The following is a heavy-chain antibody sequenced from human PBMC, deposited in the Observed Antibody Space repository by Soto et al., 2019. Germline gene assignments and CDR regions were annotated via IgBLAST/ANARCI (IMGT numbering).Heavy chain of an antibody. CDR2: IYYSGST. CDR1: GGSISSYY. CDR3: ARAYNYDFLSGPHSDYYYHYGMAV. D-gene: IGHD3-3*01. Sequence: SETLSLTCTVSGGSISSYYWSWIRQPPGKGLEWIGYIYYSGSTNYNPSLKSRVTISVDTSKNQFSLKLSSVTAADTAVYYCARAYNYDFLSGPHSDYYYHYGMAVWGQGTTVTVYS. V-gene: IGHV4-59*01. J-gene: IGHJ6*02.